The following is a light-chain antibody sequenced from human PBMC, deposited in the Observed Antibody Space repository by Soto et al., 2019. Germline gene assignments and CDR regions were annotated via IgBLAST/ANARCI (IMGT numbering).Light chain of an antibody. J-gene: IGLJ1*01. CDR1: SSDVGGYNF. Sequence: QSVLTQPASVSGSPGQSITISCTGTSSDVGGYNFVSWYQQHPGKVPKLMIFDVNRRPSGVSDRFAGSKSGNTASLTISGLQAEDEGDYDCCSYTSRSNHVFGSGTKVNVL. CDR2: DVN. CDR3: CSYTSRSNHV. V-gene: IGLV2-14*03.